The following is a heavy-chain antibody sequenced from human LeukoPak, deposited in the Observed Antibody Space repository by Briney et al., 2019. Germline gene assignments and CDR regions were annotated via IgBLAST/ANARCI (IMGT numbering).Heavy chain of an antibody. D-gene: IGHD3-22*01. CDR3: AKANYHDSSGYYENLDY. Sequence: PGGSLRLSCAASGFTVSSNYMSWVRQAPGKGLEWVSVIYSGGSTYYADSVKGRFTISRDNSKNTLYLQMNSLRSEDTAVYYCAKANYHDSSGYYENLDYWGQGTLVTVSS. J-gene: IGHJ4*02. CDR2: IYSGGST. V-gene: IGHV3-53*01. CDR1: GFTVSSNY.